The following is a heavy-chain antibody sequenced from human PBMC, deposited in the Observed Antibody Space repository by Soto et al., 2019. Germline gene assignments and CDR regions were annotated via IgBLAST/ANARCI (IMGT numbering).Heavy chain of an antibody. CDR1: SGSISTSIYY. Sequence: SETLSLTCTVSSGSISTSIYYWGWIRQPPGKGLEWIGSIYYTGSTYYKPSLKSRVTISVDTSKNHFSLKLNSVTAADTAVYYCARHLGYCSSASCPANWFDPWGQGTLVTVSS. CDR3: ARHLGYCSSASCPANWFDP. D-gene: IGHD2-2*01. J-gene: IGHJ5*02. V-gene: IGHV4-39*01. CDR2: IYYTGST.